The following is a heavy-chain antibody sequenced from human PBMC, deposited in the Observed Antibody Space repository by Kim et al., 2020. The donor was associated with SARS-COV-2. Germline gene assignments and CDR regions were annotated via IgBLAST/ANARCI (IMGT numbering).Heavy chain of an antibody. CDR1: GFTFSSYV. Sequence: GGSLRLSCAASGFTFSSYVMSWVRQAPGNGLEWVALIYSGGSRKYYADSVKGRFTISRDNSKNTLYLQMNSLRAEDTAVYYCAKLMVRVADNAIIVW. V-gene: IGHV3-23*03. D-gene: IGHD2-15*01. CDR2: IYSGGSRK. J-gene: IGHJ6*01. CDR3: AKLMVRVADNAIIV.